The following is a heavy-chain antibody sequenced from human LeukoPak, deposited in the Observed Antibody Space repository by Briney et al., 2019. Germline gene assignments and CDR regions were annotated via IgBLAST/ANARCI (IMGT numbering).Heavy chain of an antibody. V-gene: IGHV4-59*01. J-gene: IGHJ4*02. CDR3: ARADLEYYFDC. CDR1: GGSISSYY. CDR2: IYYSGST. Sequence: SETLSLTCTVSGGSISSYYWSWIRQPPGKGLEGIGYIYYSGSTNYNPSLKSRVTISVDTSKNQFSLKLSSVTAADTAVYYCARADLEYYFDCWGQGTLVTVSS. D-gene: IGHD1-1*01.